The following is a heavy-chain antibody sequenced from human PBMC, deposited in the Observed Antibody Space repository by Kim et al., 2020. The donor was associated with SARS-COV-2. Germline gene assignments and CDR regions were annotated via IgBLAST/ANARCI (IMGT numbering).Heavy chain of an antibody. V-gene: IGHV6-1*01. J-gene: IGHJ6*02. D-gene: IGHD6-13*01. Sequence: SQTLSLTCAISGDSVSSNSAAWNWIRQSPSRGLEWLGRTYYRSKWYNDYAVSVKSRITINPDTSKKQFSLQLNSVTPEDTAVYYCTSMRYSSNWYPYGMDVWGQGTTVTVSS. CDR3: TSMRYSSNWYPYGMDV. CDR2: TYYRSKWYN. CDR1: GDSVSSNSAA.